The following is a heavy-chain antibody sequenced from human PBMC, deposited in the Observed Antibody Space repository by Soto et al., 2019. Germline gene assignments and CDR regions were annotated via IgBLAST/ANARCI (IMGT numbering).Heavy chain of an antibody. J-gene: IGHJ4*02. CDR3: ATPISWGIAVAGANTLFDY. Sequence: GGSLRLSCAASGFTFSSYAMSWVRQAPGKGLEWVSAISGSGGSTYYADSVKGRFTISRDNSKNTLYLQMNSLRAEDTAVYYCATPISWGIAVAGANTLFDYWGQGTLVTVSS. V-gene: IGHV3-23*01. D-gene: IGHD6-19*01. CDR1: GFTFSSYA. CDR2: ISGSGGST.